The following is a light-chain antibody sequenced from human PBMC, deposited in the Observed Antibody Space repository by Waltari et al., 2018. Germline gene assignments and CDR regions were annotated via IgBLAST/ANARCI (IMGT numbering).Light chain of an antibody. Sequence: EGVLTPSPGTLSFSPGGRATLPCRASQSVSKYLAWYQQRPGQAPRLLIYAASTRATGVPDRFSGSGFGTDFSLTISRLEPEDFAVYYCQNHERLPATFGQGTKVEIK. CDR3: QNHERLPAT. V-gene: IGKV3-20*01. CDR1: QSVSKY. CDR2: AAS. J-gene: IGKJ1*01.